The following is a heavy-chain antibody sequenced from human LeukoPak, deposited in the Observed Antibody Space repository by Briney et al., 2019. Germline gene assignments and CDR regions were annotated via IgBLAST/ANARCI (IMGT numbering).Heavy chain of an antibody. CDR1: GGSFSGYY. Sequence: SETLSLTCAVYGGSFSGYYWSWIRQPPGKGLEWIGSIYHSGNTYYNPSLKSRVTISVDTSKNQFSLKLNSVTAAGTAVYYCARAGYGDSDFDYWGQGTLVTVSS. D-gene: IGHD4-17*01. J-gene: IGHJ4*02. CDR3: ARAGYGDSDFDY. CDR2: IYHSGNT. V-gene: IGHV4-34*01.